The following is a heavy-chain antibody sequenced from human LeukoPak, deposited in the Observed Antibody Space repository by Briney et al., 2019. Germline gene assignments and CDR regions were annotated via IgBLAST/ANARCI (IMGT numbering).Heavy chain of an antibody. CDR2: INHSGST. V-gene: IGHV4-34*01. J-gene: IGHJ4*02. D-gene: IGHD4-11*01. CDR3: ARQKPSAFRQYGRGRPLDS. CDR1: GGSFSGYY. Sequence: SETLSLTCAVYGGSFSGYYWSWIRQPPGKGLGWIGEINHSGSTNYNPSLKSRVTISVDTSKNRFSLKLSSVTAADTAVYYCARQKPSAFRQYGRGRPLDSWGQGTLVTVSS.